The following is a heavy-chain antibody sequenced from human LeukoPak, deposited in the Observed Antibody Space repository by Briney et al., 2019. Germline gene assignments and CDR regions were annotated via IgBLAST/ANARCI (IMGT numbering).Heavy chain of an antibody. V-gene: IGHV4-61*01. CDR1: GGSVSSGSSY. CDR2: IYYSGST. CDR3: ARSLKPAVAPVGV. D-gene: IGHD6-13*01. Sequence: SETLSLTCSVSGGSVSSGSSYWSWIRQPPGKGLEWIGYIYYSGSTNYNPSLKSRVTISVDTAKNQFSLKLSSVTAADTAVYYCARSLKPAVAPVGVWGKGTTVTVSS. J-gene: IGHJ6*04.